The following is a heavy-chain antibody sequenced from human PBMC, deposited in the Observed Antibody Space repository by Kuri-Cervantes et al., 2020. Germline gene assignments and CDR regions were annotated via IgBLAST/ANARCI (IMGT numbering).Heavy chain of an antibody. CDR3: ALFYYDNSEVNFDY. D-gene: IGHD3-22*01. V-gene: IGHV4-34*01. Sequence: SQTLSLTCAVYGGSFSGYYWSWIRQPPGKGLEWIGEINHSGSTNYNPSLKSRVTISVDTSKNQFSLKLSSVTAADTAVYYCALFYYDNSEVNFDYWGRGTLVTVS. CDR2: INHSGST. CDR1: GGSFSGYY. J-gene: IGHJ4*02.